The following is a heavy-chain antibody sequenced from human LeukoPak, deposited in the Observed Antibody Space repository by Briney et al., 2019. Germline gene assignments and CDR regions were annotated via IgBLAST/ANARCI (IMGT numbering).Heavy chain of an antibody. CDR3: ARAGSIVVVPAANRWFDP. CDR1: GYTFIGYY. CDR2: INPNSGGT. Sequence: ASVKVSCKASGYTFIGYYMHWLRQPPGQGLEGMGWINPNSGGTNYAQKFQGRVTMTRDTSISTAYMELSRLRSDDTAVYYCARAGSIVVVPAANRWFDPWGQGTLVTVSS. V-gene: IGHV1-2*02. D-gene: IGHD2-2*01. J-gene: IGHJ5*02.